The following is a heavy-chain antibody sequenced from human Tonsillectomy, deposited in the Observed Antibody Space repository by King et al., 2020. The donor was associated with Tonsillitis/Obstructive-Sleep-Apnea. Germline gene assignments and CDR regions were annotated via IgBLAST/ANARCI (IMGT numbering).Heavy chain of an antibody. CDR3: ARASSSPRVGHYMDV. J-gene: IGHJ6*03. CDR2: IYYSGST. V-gene: IGHV4-31*01. CDR1: GGSISSVGYY. Sequence: QLQESGPGLVKPSQTLSLTCTVSGGSISSVGYYWSWIRQHPGKGLEWFGYIYYSGSTYYNPSLKSLVTISVDTSKNQFSLKLSSVTAADTAVYYCARASSSPRVGHYMDVWGKGTTVTVSS. D-gene: IGHD6-6*01.